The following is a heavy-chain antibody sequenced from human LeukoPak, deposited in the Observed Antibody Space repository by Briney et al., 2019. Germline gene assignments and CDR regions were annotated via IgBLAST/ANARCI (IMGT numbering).Heavy chain of an antibody. CDR3: ARRLGVNCSGGSCYHSAYGMDV. D-gene: IGHD2-15*01. J-gene: IGHJ6*02. CDR1: GYTFTSYY. Sequence: SVKVSCKASGYTFTSYYMHWVRQAPGQGLEWMGRIIPILGIANYAQKFQGRVTITADKSTSTAYMELSSLRSEDTAVYYCARRLGVNCSGGSCYHSAYGMDVWGQGTTVTVSS. V-gene: IGHV1-69*02. CDR2: IIPILGIA.